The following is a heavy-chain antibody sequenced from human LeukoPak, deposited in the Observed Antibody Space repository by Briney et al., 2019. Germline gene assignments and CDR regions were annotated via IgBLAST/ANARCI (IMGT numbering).Heavy chain of an antibody. CDR2: ISGSGGTT. Sequence: GGSLRLSCAASGFTFDDYAMAWVRQAPGKGLEWVSTISGSGGTTYSADSVKGRFTISTDNSKNTLYLQMNSLRADDTAVYYCARGPLLYYFYMDVWGKGTTVTVSS. CDR1: GFTFDDYA. CDR3: ARGPLLYYFYMDV. V-gene: IGHV3-23*01. J-gene: IGHJ6*03.